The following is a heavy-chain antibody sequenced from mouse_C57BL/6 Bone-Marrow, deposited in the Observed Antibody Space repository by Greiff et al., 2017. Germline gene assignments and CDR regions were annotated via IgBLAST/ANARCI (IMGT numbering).Heavy chain of an antibody. CDR2: IDPSDSYT. J-gene: IGHJ1*03. V-gene: IGHV1-69*01. CDR3: ARAPTYYYGSSYRYFDV. D-gene: IGHD1-1*01. Sequence: QVQLQQPGAELVMPGASVKLSCKASGYTFTSYWMHWVKQRPGQGLEWIGEIDPSDSYTNYNQKFKGKSTLTVDKSSSTAYMQLSSLTSEDSAVYYCARAPTYYYGSSYRYFDVWGTGTTVTVSS. CDR1: GYTFTSYW.